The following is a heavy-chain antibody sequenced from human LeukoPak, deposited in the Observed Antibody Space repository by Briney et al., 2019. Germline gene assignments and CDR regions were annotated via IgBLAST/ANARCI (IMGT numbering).Heavy chain of an antibody. V-gene: IGHV3-21*01. CDR2: ISSSSSYI. D-gene: IGHD6-13*01. CDR1: GFTVSSNY. Sequence: GGSLRLSCAASGFTVSSNYMSWVRQAPGKGLEWVSSISSSSSYIYYADSVKGRFAISRDNAKNSLYLQMNSLRAEDTAVYYCARFSYSSSCFDYWGQGTLVTVSS. J-gene: IGHJ4*02. CDR3: ARFSYSSSCFDY.